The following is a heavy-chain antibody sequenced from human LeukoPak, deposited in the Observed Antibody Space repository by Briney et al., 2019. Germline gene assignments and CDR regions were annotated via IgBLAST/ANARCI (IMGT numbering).Heavy chain of an antibody. CDR2: ISAYNGNT. J-gene: IGHJ3*02. CDR1: GYTFTSYG. CDR3: ARAVAVAGTEAFDI. D-gene: IGHD6-19*01. V-gene: IGHV1-18*01. Sequence: ASVKVSCKASGYTFTSYGISWVRQAPGQGLEWMGWISAYNGNTNYAQKLQGRVTMTTDTSTSTAYMELRSLRSDDTAVYYCARAVAVAGTEAFDIWGQGTMVTVSS.